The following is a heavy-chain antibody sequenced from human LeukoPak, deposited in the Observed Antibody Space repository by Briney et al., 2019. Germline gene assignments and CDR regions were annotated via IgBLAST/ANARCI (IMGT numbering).Heavy chain of an antibody. CDR1: GFTFSSYA. J-gene: IGHJ4*01. Sequence: GGSLRLSCAASGFTFSSYAMSWVRQAPGKGLEWVSTLSDSGITTYYADSVKDRFTISRDNSKNTLYLQMNSLRAEDTAVYYCAKGIYSSGWSYFDYWGHGTLVTVSS. V-gene: IGHV3-23*01. CDR2: LSDSGITT. D-gene: IGHD6-19*01. CDR3: AKGIYSSGWSYFDY.